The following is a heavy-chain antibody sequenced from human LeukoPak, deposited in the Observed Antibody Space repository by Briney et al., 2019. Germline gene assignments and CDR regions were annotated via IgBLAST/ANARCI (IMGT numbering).Heavy chain of an antibody. CDR1: GGSFSGYY. CDR3: ARGGARYYDILTGYYTEPFDY. J-gene: IGHJ4*02. D-gene: IGHD3-9*01. V-gene: IGHV4-34*01. Sequence: SETPSLTCAVYGGSFSGYYWSWIRQPPGKGLEWIGEINHSGSTNYNPSLKSRVTISVDTSKNQFSLKLSSVTAADTAVYYCARGGARYYDILTGYYTEPFDYWGQGTLVTVSS. CDR2: INHSGST.